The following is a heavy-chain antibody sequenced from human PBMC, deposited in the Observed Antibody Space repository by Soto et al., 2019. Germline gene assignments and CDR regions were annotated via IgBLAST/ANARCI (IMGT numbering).Heavy chain of an antibody. J-gene: IGHJ4*02. V-gene: IGHV1-2*04. CDR1: GYTFTGYY. CDR3: ATLWFGELTFDY. Sequence: ASVKVSCKASGYTFTGYYMHWVRQAPGQGLEWMGWINPNSGGTNYAQKFQGWVTMTRDTSISTAYMELSSLRSEDTAVYYCATLWFGELTFDYWGQGTLVTVSS. D-gene: IGHD3-10*01. CDR2: INPNSGGT.